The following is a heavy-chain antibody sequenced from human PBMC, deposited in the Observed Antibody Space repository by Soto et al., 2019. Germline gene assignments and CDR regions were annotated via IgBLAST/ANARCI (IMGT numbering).Heavy chain of an antibody. V-gene: IGHV4-59*01. Sequence: SETLSLTCTVSGGSISSYYWSWIRQPPGRGLEWIGYVYYSGSTKYNPPLKSRVTISEDTSKNQFSLRLSSVTAADTALYYCARGRWVQLYYFDFWGQGTLVTVSS. CDR3: ARGRWVQLYYFDF. D-gene: IGHD5-18*01. CDR2: VYYSGST. CDR1: GGSISSYY. J-gene: IGHJ4*02.